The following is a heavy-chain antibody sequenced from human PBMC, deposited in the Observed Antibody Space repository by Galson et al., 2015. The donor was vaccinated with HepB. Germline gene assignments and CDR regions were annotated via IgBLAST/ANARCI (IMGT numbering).Heavy chain of an antibody. CDR1: GFTFSSYA. J-gene: IGHJ6*02. Sequence: SLRLSCEASGFTFSSYAMHWVRQAPGKGLDYVSAISSNGGSTNYADSVKGRFTISRDNSKNTLYLQMSSVRAEDTAVYYCVKALDGSGSYSYYYYGMDVWGQGTTVTVSS. CDR2: ISSNGGST. CDR3: VKALDGSGSYSYYYYGMDV. V-gene: IGHV3-64D*06. D-gene: IGHD3-10*01.